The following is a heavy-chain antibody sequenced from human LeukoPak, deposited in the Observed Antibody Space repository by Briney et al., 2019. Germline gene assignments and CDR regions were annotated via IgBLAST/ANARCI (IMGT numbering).Heavy chain of an antibody. CDR3: ASEYCSGGNCYFDY. CDR1: GYTFITYW. CDR2: IYPGDTGT. Sequence: GESLKISCKGSGYTFITYWNGWVRQMPGKGLEWMGIIYPGDTGTRYSTSFQGQVTISADKSITTAYPQWNSLKASDTAIDYYASEYCSGGNCYFDYWGQGTLVTVSS. D-gene: IGHD2-15*01. V-gene: IGHV5-51*01. J-gene: IGHJ4*02.